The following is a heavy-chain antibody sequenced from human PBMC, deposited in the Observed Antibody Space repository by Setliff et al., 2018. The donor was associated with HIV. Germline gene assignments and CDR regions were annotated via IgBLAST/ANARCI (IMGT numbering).Heavy chain of an antibody. Sequence: SETLSLTCTVSGGSIRSGSYYWSWIRQPAGKGLEWIGRIYTSGSANYNPSLKSRVTISVDTSKNQFSLKLSSVTAADTAVYYCATPVTSRGYYYMDVWGKGTTVTVSS. D-gene: IGHD4-17*01. CDR1: GGSIRSGSYY. J-gene: IGHJ6*03. V-gene: IGHV4-61*02. CDR3: ATPVTSRGYYYMDV. CDR2: IYTSGSA.